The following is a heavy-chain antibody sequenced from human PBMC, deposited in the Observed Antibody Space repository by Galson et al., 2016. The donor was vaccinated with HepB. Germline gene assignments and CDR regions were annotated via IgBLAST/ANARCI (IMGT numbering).Heavy chain of an antibody. Sequence: ETLSLTCTVSGGSISTSNYYWSWIRQSPGKGLEWIGSLYYNGNTYYNSSLKSRVTISVGTSGTQFSLKMTSMTASDTAVYYCARLYPFDFWGQGALVIVSS. D-gene: IGHD2-2*01. CDR2: LYYNGNT. CDR3: ARLYPFDF. V-gene: IGHV4-39*01. CDR1: GGSISTSNYY. J-gene: IGHJ4*02.